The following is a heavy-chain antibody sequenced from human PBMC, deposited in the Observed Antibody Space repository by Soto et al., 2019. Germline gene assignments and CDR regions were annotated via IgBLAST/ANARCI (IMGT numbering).Heavy chain of an antibody. J-gene: IGHJ4*02. CDR1: GGSISSYY. CDR2: IYYSGST. V-gene: IGHV4-59*01. Sequence: QVQLQESGPGLVKPSETLSLTCTVSGGSISSYYWSWIRQPPGKGLEWIGYIYYSGSTNYNPSLRSRVTISVDTSKNQFSLKLSSVTAADTAVYYCARVLGYGYGPYFDYWGQGTLVTVSS. D-gene: IGHD5-18*01. CDR3: ARVLGYGYGPYFDY.